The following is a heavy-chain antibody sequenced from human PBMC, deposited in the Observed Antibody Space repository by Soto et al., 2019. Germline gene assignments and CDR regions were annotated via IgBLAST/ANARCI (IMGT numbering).Heavy chain of an antibody. CDR1: GYTFTSYG. CDR3: ARDEGYCSGGSGFSVYYYYGIDV. V-gene: IGHV1-18*01. Sequence: QVQLVQSGAEVKKPGASVKVSCKASGYTFTSYGISWVRQARGQGLEWVGLISALNGNTNYAQKRQGRGTMTTDTSTRSGDMARRSLRSDATAVYYCARDEGYCSGGSGFSVYYYYGIDVWGQRTTVTVSS. CDR2: ISALNGNT. J-gene: IGHJ6*02. D-gene: IGHD2-15*01.